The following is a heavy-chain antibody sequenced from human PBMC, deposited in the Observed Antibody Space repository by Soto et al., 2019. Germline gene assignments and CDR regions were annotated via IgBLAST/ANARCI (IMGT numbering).Heavy chain of an antibody. Sequence: GGSLRLCCAASGFTFSSYAMSWVRQAPGKGLEWVSAISGSGGSTYYADSVKGRFTISRDNSKNTLYLQMNSLRAEDTAVYYCAKDRDIVLMVYGYYFDYWGQGTLVTVSS. J-gene: IGHJ4*02. CDR1: GFTFSSYA. D-gene: IGHD2-8*01. CDR3: AKDRDIVLMVYGYYFDY. V-gene: IGHV3-23*01. CDR2: ISGSGGST.